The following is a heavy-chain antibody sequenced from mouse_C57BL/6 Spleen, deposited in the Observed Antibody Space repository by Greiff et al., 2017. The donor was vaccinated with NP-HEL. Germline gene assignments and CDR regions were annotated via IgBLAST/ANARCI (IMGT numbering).Heavy chain of an antibody. J-gene: IGHJ3*01. CDR3: VRDYYGSRAWFAY. Sequence: EVQLQESGGGLVQPKGSLKLSCAASGFSFNTYAMNWVRQAPGKGLEWVARIRSKSNNYATYYADSVKDRFTISRDDSESMLYLQMNNLTTEDTAMYYCVRDYYGSRAWFAYWGQGTLVTVSA. D-gene: IGHD1-1*01. CDR2: IRSKSNNYAT. CDR1: GFSFNTYA. V-gene: IGHV10-1*01.